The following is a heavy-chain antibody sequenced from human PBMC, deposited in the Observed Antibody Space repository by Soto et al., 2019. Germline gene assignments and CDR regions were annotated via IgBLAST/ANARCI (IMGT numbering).Heavy chain of an antibody. J-gene: IGHJ4*02. V-gene: IGHV4-59*01. Sequence: PSETLSLTCTVSGGSISSNYWTWIRQPPGKGLEWIGYVYNSGSTNYNPSLKSRVTISEDTSKSQFSLKANSMTAADTAVYYCARYRREAVAGYTLDNWGQGILVTVSS. CDR3: ARYRREAVAGYTLDN. CDR1: GGSISSNY. D-gene: IGHD6-13*01. CDR2: VYNSGST.